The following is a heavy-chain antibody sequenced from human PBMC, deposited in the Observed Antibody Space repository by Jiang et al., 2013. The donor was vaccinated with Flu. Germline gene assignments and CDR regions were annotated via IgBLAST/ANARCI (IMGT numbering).Heavy chain of an antibody. Sequence: GGGLVQPGGSLRLSCAASGFTFSSYWMSWVRQAPGKGLEWVANIKQDGSEKYYVDSVKGRFTISRDNAKNSLYLQMNSLRAEDTAVYYCARNLLDYYYYYMDVWGKGTTVTVSS. J-gene: IGHJ6*03. CDR3: ARNLLDYYYYYMDV. CDR1: GFTFSSYW. V-gene: IGHV3-7*03. CDR2: IKQDGSEK.